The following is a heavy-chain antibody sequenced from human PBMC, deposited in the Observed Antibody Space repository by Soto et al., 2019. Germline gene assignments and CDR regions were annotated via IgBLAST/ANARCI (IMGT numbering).Heavy chain of an antibody. V-gene: IGHV3-15*01. D-gene: IGHD3-3*01. J-gene: IGHJ6*02. CDR3: TTDGLEWLSNYYYYGMDV. Sequence: GGSLRLSCAASGFTFSNAWMSWVRQAPGKGLEWVGRIKSKTDGGTTDYAAPVKGRFTISRDDSKNTLYLQMNSLKTEDTAVYYRTTDGLEWLSNYYYYGMDVRGQGTTVTISS. CDR2: IKSKTDGGTT. CDR1: GFTFSNAW.